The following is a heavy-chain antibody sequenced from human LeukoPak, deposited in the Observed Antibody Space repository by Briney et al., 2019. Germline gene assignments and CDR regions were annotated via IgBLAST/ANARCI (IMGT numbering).Heavy chain of an antibody. J-gene: IGHJ4*02. CDR3: AGQLVPDY. CDR1: GFTFSSYE. V-gene: IGHV3-48*03. D-gene: IGHD6-6*01. CDR2: ISSSGSTI. Sequence: GGSLRLSCAASGFTFSSYEMNWVRQAPGKGLEWVSYISSSGSTIYYADSVKGRFTISRDNAKNSLYLEMNSLRAEDTAVYCCAGQLVPDYWGQGTLVTVSS.